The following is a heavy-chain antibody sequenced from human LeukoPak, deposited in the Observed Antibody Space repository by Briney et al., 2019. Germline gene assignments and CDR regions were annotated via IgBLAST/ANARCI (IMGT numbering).Heavy chain of an antibody. CDR1: GYTFTSYG. CDR2: ISAYNGNT. CDR3: ATGRKGMDV. Sequence: WASVKVSCTASGYTFTSYGISWVRQAPGQGLEWMGWISAYNGNTNYAQKLQGRVTMTEDTSTDTAYMELSSLRSEDTAVYYCATGRKGMDVWGQGTTVTVSS. V-gene: IGHV1-18*01. D-gene: IGHD1-14*01. J-gene: IGHJ6*02.